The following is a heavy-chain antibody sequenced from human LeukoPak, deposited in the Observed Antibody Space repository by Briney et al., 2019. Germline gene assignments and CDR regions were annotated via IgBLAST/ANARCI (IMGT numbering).Heavy chain of an antibody. J-gene: IGHJ3*02. Sequence: GASVKVSCKPSAGTFSSYTISWVRQAPGQGLEWMGRIIPILGIANYAQKFQGRVTITADKSTSTAYMELSSLRSEDTAVYYCARGIVVVPAAIDAFDIWGQGTMVTVSS. CDR1: AGTFSSYT. D-gene: IGHD2-2*01. CDR2: IIPILGIA. V-gene: IGHV1-69*02. CDR3: ARGIVVVPAAIDAFDI.